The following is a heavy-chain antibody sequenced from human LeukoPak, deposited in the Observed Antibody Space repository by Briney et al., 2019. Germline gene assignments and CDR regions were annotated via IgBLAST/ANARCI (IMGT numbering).Heavy chain of an antibody. CDR3: ALVFVDYYESRSLIDY. V-gene: IGHV3-30-3*01. J-gene: IGHJ4*01. Sequence: GGSLRLSCAASAFTFSTYAMHWVRQAPGKGLEWVAVISYDGSNKYYADSVKGRFTISRDNSKDSLYLQMNSLRTEDTALYYCALVFVDYYESRSLIDYWGQGTLVTVSS. D-gene: IGHD3-22*01. CDR1: AFTFSTYA. CDR2: ISYDGSNK.